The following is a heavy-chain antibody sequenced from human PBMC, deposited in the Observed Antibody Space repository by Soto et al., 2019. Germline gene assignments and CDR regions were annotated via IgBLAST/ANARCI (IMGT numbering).Heavy chain of an antibody. V-gene: IGHV4-4*02. CDR2: IYHSGST. CDR3: ARVADYYYDSSGYFDY. D-gene: IGHD3-22*01. Sequence: QVQLQESGPGLVKPSGTLSLTCAVSGGSISSSNWWSWVRQPPGKGLEWIGEIYHSGSTNYNPSLKGRVTISVDKSKNQFSLKLSSVTAADTAVYYCARVADYYYDSSGYFDYWGQGTLVTVSS. J-gene: IGHJ4*02. CDR1: GGSISSSNW.